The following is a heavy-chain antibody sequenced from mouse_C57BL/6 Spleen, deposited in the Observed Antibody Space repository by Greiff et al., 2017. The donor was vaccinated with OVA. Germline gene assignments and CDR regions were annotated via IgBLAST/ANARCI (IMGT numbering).Heavy chain of an antibody. CDR3: ARQRGNWDYFDY. CDR2: ISGGGGNT. Sequence: EVQVVESGGGLVKPGGSLKLSCAASGFTFSSYTMSWVRQTPEKRLEWVATISGGGGNTYYPDSVKGRFTISRDNAKNTLYLQMSSLRSEDTALYYCARQRGNWDYFDYWGQGTTLTVSS. CDR1: GFTFSSYT. J-gene: IGHJ2*01. D-gene: IGHD4-1*01. V-gene: IGHV5-9*01.